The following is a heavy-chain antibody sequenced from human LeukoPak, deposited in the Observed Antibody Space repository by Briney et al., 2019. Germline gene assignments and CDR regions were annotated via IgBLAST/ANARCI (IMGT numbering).Heavy chain of an antibody. CDR2: ISYDGSNK. CDR1: GFTFSSYG. V-gene: IGHV3-30*18. J-gene: IGHJ1*01. Sequence: PGGSLRLSCAASGFTFSSYGMHWVRQAPGKGLEWVAVISYDGSNKYYADSVKGRFTISRDNSKNTLYLQMNSLRAEDTAVYYCAKVRYSSSWTEYFQHWGQGTLVTGSS. CDR3: AKVRYSSSWTEYFQH. D-gene: IGHD6-13*01.